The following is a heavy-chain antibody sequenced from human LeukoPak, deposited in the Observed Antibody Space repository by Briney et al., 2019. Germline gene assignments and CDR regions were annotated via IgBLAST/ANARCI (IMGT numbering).Heavy chain of an antibody. Sequence: PGGSLRLSCAASGFTFSNYSMNWVRQAPGKGLEWASYISSRSSTIYYAASVKGRFTISRDNAKNSVYLQMNSLRAEDTAVYYCARTGYSSTTNDYWGQGTLVTVSS. J-gene: IGHJ4*02. CDR2: ISSRSSTI. V-gene: IGHV3-48*01. D-gene: IGHD2-2*01. CDR1: GFTFSNYS. CDR3: ARTGYSSTTNDY.